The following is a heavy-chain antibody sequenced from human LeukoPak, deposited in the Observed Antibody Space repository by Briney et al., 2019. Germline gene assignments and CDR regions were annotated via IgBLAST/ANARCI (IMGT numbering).Heavy chain of an antibody. V-gene: IGHV4-59*01. Sequence: SETLSLTCTVSGGSISSYSWSWIRQPPGKGLEWIGYIYYSGGTNYNPSLKSRVTISVDTSKNQFSLKLSSVTAADTAVYYCARVRQQLVYFDLWGRGTLVTVSS. CDR1: GGSISSYS. CDR3: ARVRQQLVYFDL. D-gene: IGHD6-13*01. CDR2: IYYSGGT. J-gene: IGHJ2*01.